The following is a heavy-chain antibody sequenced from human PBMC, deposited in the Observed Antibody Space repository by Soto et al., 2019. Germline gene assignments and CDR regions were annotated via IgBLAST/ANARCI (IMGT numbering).Heavy chain of an antibody. CDR3: ARLGAVAGTVYYYYGMDV. V-gene: IGHV1-69*01. J-gene: IGHJ6*02. Sequence: LEWMGGIIPIFGTANYAQKFQGRVTITADESTSTAYLQWSSLKASDTAMYYCARLGAVAGTVYYYYGMDVWGQGTTVTVSS. D-gene: IGHD6-19*01. CDR2: IIPIFGTA.